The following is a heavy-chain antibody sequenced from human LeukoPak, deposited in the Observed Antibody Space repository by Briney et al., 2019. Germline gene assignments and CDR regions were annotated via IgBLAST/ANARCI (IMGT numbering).Heavy chain of an antibody. CDR3: ARGRAGYGFDY. CDR2: IYYSGST. Sequence: SETLSLTCAVYGGSFSGYYWSWIRQPPGKGLKWIGYIYYSGSTNYNPSLKSRVTISVDTSKNQFSLKLSSVTAADTAVYYCARGRAGYGFDYWGQGTLVTVSS. CDR1: GGSFSGYY. V-gene: IGHV4-59*01. D-gene: IGHD5-18*01. J-gene: IGHJ4*02.